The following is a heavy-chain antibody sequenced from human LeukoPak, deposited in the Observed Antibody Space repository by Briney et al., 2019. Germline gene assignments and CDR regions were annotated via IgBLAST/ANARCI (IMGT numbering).Heavy chain of an antibody. J-gene: IGHJ6*03. Sequence: SVKVSCKASGGTFSSYAISWARQAPGQGLEWMGGIIPIFGTANYAQKFQGRVTITTDESTSTAYMELSSLRSEDTAVYYCARGPYSSSWFYYYYMDVWGRGTTVTVSS. CDR2: IIPIFGTA. CDR3: ARGPYSSSWFYYYYMDV. CDR1: GGTFSSYA. V-gene: IGHV1-69*05. D-gene: IGHD6-6*01.